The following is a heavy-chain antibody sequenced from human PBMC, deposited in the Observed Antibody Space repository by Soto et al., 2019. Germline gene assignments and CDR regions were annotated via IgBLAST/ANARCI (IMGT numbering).Heavy chain of an antibody. CDR3: TRAAWFPYLSFY. V-gene: IGHV3-48*03. J-gene: IGHJ4*02. D-gene: IGHD3-10*01. CDR1: GFTFSRFE. Sequence: GGSLRLSCAASGFTFSRFELHWVRQAPGKGLEWISYISSSGSTAYYASSVEGRFTISRDIANNPVYLQMDSLRAEDTALYYCTRAAWFPYLSFYWGQGALVTVSS. CDR2: ISSSGSTA.